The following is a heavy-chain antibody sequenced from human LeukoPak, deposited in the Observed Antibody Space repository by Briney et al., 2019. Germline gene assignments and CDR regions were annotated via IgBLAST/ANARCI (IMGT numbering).Heavy chain of an antibody. J-gene: IGHJ4*02. V-gene: IGHV5-51*01. CDR1: GYIFTSYW. CDR3: ATTSDSSGVAFDY. CDR2: IYPGGSDT. D-gene: IGHD3-22*01. Sequence: GESLKISCKGSGYIFTSYWIGWVRQMPGKGLEWMGIIYPGGSDTRYSPSFQGQVTISADKSISTAYLQWSSLKASDTAMYYCATTSDSSGVAFDYWGQGTLVTVSS.